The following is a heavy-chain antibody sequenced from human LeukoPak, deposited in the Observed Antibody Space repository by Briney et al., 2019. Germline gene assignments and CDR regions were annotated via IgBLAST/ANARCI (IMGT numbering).Heavy chain of an antibody. J-gene: IGHJ5*02. CDR3: AKGTRITMVRVNWFDP. Sequence: GGSLRLSCAASGFTFSSYGMHWVRQAPGKGLEWVAVISYDGSNKYYADSVKGRFTISRDNSKNTLYLQMNSLRAEDTAVYYCAKGTRITMVRVNWFDPWGQGTLVTVSS. CDR2: ISYDGSNK. CDR1: GFTFSSYG. V-gene: IGHV3-30*18. D-gene: IGHD3-10*01.